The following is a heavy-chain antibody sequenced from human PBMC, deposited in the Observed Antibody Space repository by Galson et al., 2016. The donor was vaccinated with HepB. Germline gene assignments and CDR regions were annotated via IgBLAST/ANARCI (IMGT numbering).Heavy chain of an antibody. Sequence: SLRLSCAASGFTFNSYSMNWVRQAPGKGLEWVSCIGGSSNYIFYADSVQGRFTISRDNAKNVLYLQMNSLRAGDTAVYYCARDMMRNNSDYDRGDFDSWGQGILVIVST. CDR2: IGGSSNYI. CDR3: ARDMMRNNSDYDRGDFDS. J-gene: IGHJ4*02. CDR1: GFTFNSYS. D-gene: IGHD5-12*01. V-gene: IGHV3-21*06.